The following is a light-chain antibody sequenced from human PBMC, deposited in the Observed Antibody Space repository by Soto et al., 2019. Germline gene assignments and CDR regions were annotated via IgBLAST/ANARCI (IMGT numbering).Light chain of an antibody. CDR3: ATWDDSLKAGV. V-gene: IGLV1-47*01. J-gene: IGLJ2*01. CDR1: RPNIGVNY. CDR2: RNT. Sequence: QSVLTQPPSASGTPGQRVTISCSGSRPNIGVNYVYWYQYLPGTAPKLLIYRNTERPSGVTDRFSGSKSGTSASLAISGLRSEDEADYYCATWDDSLKAGVFGGGTKVTVL.